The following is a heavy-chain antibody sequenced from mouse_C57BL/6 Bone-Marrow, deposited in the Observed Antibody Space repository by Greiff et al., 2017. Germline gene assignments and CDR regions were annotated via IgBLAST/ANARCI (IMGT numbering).Heavy chain of an antibody. Sequence: QVQLQQPGAELVMPGASVKLSCKASGYTFTSYWMHRVKQRPGQGLEWIGEIDPSDSYTNYNQKFKGKSTLTVDKSSSTAYMQLSSLTSEDSAVYYCARGTAVAAYWGQGTLVTVSA. CDR3: ARGTAVAAY. CDR1: GYTFTSYW. V-gene: IGHV1-69*01. D-gene: IGHD1-1*01. J-gene: IGHJ3*01. CDR2: IDPSDSYT.